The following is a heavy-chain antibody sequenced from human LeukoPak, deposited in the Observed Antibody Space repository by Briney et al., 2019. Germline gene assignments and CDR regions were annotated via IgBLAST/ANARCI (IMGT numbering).Heavy chain of an antibody. CDR1: GYTFTGYY. Sequence: GASVKVSCKASGYTFTGYYMHWVRQAPGQGLEWMGWINPNSGGTNYAQKFQGRVTMTSDTSISTAYMNLSRLRSDDTAVYYCARGPREGMIVVVISHHFDYWGQGTLVTVPS. D-gene: IGHD3-22*01. J-gene: IGHJ4*02. CDR3: ARGPREGMIVVVISHHFDY. CDR2: INPNSGGT. V-gene: IGHV1-2*02.